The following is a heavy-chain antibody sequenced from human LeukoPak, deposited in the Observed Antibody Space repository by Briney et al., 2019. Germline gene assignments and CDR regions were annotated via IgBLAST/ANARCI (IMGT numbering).Heavy chain of an antibody. D-gene: IGHD2-8*02. CDR3: ASRTGFL. CDR2: ISHSGTT. Sequence: SETLSLTCAVFGGSLSGYYWSWIRQPPGKGLEWIGEISHSGTTNYNPSLNSRATISVDTSKNQFSLKLSAVTAADAAVYYGASRTGFLWGQGTLVTVSS. CDR1: GGSLSGYY. J-gene: IGHJ4*02. V-gene: IGHV4-34*01.